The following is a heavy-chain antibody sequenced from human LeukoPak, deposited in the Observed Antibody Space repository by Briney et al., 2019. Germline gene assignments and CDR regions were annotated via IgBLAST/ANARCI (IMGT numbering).Heavy chain of an antibody. Sequence: PSETLSLTCTVSGGSISSGSYYWSWIRQPAGKGLEWIGRIYTSGSTNYNPSLKSRVTISVDTSKNHFSLKRSSVTAADTAVYYCARDWGGMYDMDVWGKGTTVTVSS. J-gene: IGHJ6*03. CDR2: IYTSGST. CDR3: ARDWGGMYDMDV. D-gene: IGHD3-16*01. V-gene: IGHV4-61*02. CDR1: GGSISSGSYY.